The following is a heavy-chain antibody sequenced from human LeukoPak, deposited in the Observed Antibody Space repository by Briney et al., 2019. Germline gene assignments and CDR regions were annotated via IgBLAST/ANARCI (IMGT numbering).Heavy chain of an antibody. J-gene: IGHJ4*02. D-gene: IGHD6-19*01. CDR1: GGSFSGYY. Sequence: SETLSLTCAVYGGSFSGYYWSWIRQPAGKGLEWIGRIYTSGSTNYNPSLKSRVTMSVDTSKNQFSLKLSSVTAADTAVYYCARETGAGPADYWGQGTLVTVSS. CDR3: ARETGAGPADY. V-gene: IGHV4-59*10. CDR2: IYTSGST.